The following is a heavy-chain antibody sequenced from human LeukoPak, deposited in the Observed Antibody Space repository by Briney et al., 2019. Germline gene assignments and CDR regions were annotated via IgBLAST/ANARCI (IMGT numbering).Heavy chain of an antibody. J-gene: IGHJ4*02. Sequence: SETLSLTCTVSGGSISSSSYYWGWIRQPPGKGLEWIGSIYYSGSTYYNPSLKGRVTISVDTSKNQFSLKLSSVTAADTAVYYCARVLPRLHSYYFDYWGQGTLVTVSS. CDR2: IYYSGST. CDR3: ARVLPRLHSYYFDY. CDR1: GGSISSSSYY. V-gene: IGHV4-39*07. D-gene: IGHD3-16*01.